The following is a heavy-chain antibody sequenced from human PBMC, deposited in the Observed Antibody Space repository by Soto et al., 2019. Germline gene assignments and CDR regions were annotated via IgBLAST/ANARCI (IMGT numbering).Heavy chain of an antibody. Sequence: GASVKVSCKASGGSVSTYTITWVRQAPGQGLEWMGGIIPLFGSTTYAQKFQGRVTLTADDSTSTAYMALSSLTSEDTAVYYCARAGARPRCTGDDSRQLYNWIDPCDKGTMVTVSS. D-gene: IGHD1-1*01. CDR3: ARAGARPRCTGDDSRQLYNWIDP. V-gene: IGHV1-69*13. CDR1: GGSVSTYT. J-gene: IGHJ5*02. CDR2: IIPLFGST.